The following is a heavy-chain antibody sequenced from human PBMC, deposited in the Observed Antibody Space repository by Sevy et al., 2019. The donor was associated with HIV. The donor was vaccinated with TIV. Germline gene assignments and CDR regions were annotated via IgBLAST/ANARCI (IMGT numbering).Heavy chain of an antibody. D-gene: IGHD3-22*01. Sequence: PGGSLRLSCTASGFTFSSYEMNWVRQAPGKGLEWVSSIISSGDTIYYADSVKGRFTVSRDNAKNSLFLQMNSLRAEDTAIYYCARGPHYYYDSSSFFEYWGQGTLVTVSS. CDR2: IISSGDTI. V-gene: IGHV3-48*03. CDR3: ARGPHYYYDSSSFFEY. CDR1: GFTFSSYE. J-gene: IGHJ4*02.